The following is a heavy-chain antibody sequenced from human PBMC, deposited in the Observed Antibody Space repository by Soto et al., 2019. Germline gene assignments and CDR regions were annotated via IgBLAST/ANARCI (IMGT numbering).Heavy chain of an antibody. Sequence: PSETLSLTCTVSGGSISSYYWSWIRQPPGKGLEWIGYIYYSGSTNYNPSLKSRVTISVDTSKNQFSLKLSSVTAADTAVYYCARSPSPTIFGARQNWFDPWGQGTLVTVSS. D-gene: IGHD3-3*01. J-gene: IGHJ5*02. V-gene: IGHV4-59*01. CDR1: GGSISSYY. CDR2: IYYSGST. CDR3: ARSPSPTIFGARQNWFDP.